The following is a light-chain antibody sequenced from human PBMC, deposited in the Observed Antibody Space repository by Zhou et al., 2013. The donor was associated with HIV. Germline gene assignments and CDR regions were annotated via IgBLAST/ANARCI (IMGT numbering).Light chain of an antibody. J-gene: IGKJ3*01. Sequence: DIQMTQSPSSLSASVGDRVTITCQASQDISNYLNWYQQKPGKAPKLLIYAASTLQSGVPSRFSGSGSGTDFTLTISSLQPEDFATYYCQQFNTYPPLFGPGTKVDIK. CDR1: QDISNY. CDR3: QQFNTYPPL. CDR2: AAS. V-gene: IGKV1-16*01.